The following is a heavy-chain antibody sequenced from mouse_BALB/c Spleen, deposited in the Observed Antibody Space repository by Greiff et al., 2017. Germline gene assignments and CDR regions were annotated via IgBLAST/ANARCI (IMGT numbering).Heavy chain of an antibody. V-gene: IGHV7-3*02. CDR1: GFTFTDYY. J-gene: IGHJ2*01. CDR2: IRNKANGYTT. CDR3: ARHLSYYFDY. Sequence: EVKVVESGGGLVQPGGSLRLSCATSGFTFTDYYMSWVRQPPGKALEWLGFIRNKANGYTTEYSASVKGRFTISRDNSQSILYLQMNTLRAEDSATYYCARHLSYYFDYWGQGTTLTVSS.